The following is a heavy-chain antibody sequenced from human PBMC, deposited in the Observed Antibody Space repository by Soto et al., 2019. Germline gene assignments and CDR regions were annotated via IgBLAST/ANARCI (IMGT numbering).Heavy chain of an antibody. CDR2: ITHSGST. Sequence: SETLSLTCAVYNGSFSGYYWTWVRQSPERGLEWIGEITHSGSTNYSPSLRSRVTISVDTSKNHFFLNLRSVTAEDSGIYFFARVSCRGISGYLQISYQYSVLDIGGQGTTVTVTS. D-gene: IGHD6-25*01. CDR3: ARVSCRGISGYLQISYQYSVLDI. J-gene: IGHJ6*02. CDR1: NGSFSGYY. V-gene: IGHV4-34*01.